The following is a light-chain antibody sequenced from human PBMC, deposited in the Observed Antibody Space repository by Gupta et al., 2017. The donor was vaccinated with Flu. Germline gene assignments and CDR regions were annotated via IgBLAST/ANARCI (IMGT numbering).Light chain of an antibody. CDR2: EVT. Sequence: QSGLTQPASVSGSPGQSITISCTGTSSDVGGYNYVSWYQQHPGKAPKLIIYEVTNRPSGVSSRFSGSRSGNTASLTISGLQSDDEADYYCSSYAGRDSYVFGIGTTATVL. CDR1: SSDVGGYNY. J-gene: IGLJ1*01. V-gene: IGLV2-14*01. CDR3: SSYAGRDSYV.